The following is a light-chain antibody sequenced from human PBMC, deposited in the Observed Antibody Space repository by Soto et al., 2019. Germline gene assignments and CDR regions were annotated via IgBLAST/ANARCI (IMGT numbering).Light chain of an antibody. CDR3: QQYNRYSWT. CDR2: AAS. CDR1: QSISTW. Sequence: DIQMTQSPSTLFASVGDRVTLTCRASQSISTWLAWYQQKPGKAPKLLIYAASSLQSGVPSRFSGSGSGTDFTLTISSLQPDDFATYYCQQYNRYSWTFGQGTKVDIK. J-gene: IGKJ1*01. V-gene: IGKV1-5*01.